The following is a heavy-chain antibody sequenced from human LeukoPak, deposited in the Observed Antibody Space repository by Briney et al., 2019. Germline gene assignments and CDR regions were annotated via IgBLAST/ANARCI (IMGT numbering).Heavy chain of an antibody. D-gene: IGHD4-17*01. J-gene: IGHJ4*02. CDR2: ISTSGGRI. CDR3: ARAPYGDEPSFDY. V-gene: IGHV3-23*01. CDR1: GFTFSSYA. Sequence: GGSLRLSCAASGFTFSSYAMSWVRQAPGQGLEWVSSISTSGGRIYYADSVKGRFTISRDNSKNTLYLQMNSLRAEDTAVYYCARAPYGDEPSFDYWGQGTLVTVSS.